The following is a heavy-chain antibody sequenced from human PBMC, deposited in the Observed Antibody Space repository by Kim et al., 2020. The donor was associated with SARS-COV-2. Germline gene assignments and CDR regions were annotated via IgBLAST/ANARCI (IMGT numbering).Heavy chain of an antibody. CDR1: GGSFSGYY. CDR3: AWRVAATGWFDP. D-gene: IGHD2-15*01. CDR2: INHSGST. J-gene: IGHJ5*02. Sequence: SETLSLTCAVYGGSFSGYYWSWIRQPPGKGLEWIGEINHSGSTNYNPSLKSRVTISVDTSKNQFSLKLSSVTAADTAVYYCAWRVAATGWFDPWGQGTLVTFSS. V-gene: IGHV4-34*01.